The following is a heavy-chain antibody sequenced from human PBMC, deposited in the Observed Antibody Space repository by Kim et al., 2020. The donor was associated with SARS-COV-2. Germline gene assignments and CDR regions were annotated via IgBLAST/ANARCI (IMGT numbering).Heavy chain of an antibody. J-gene: IGHJ5*02. Sequence: SETLSLTCTVSGGSITSASYSWNWIRQHPGKGLEWNGYIYYGGSTYHNPSLKSRTSLSLDTSKNQFSLRLTSVTAADPAVYYCASAYKQLRWFGEVFAPNWFDRGARGTRVT. CDR1: GGSITSASYS. D-gene: IGHD3-10*01. CDR2: IYYGGST. CDR3: ASAYKQLRWFGEVFAPNWFDR. V-gene: IGHV4-31*03.